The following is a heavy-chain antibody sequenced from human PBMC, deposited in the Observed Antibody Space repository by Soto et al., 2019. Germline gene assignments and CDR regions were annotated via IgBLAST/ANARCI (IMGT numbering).Heavy chain of an antibody. Sequence: SVKVSCKASGGTFSSNAISWVRQAPGQGLEWMGGIIPIFGTSNYAQKFQGRVTITADESTSTAYMELSSLRSEDTAVYYCARDKAGRRFGELLGGMDVWGQGTTVTVSS. CDR1: GGTFSSNA. J-gene: IGHJ6*02. D-gene: IGHD3-10*01. CDR3: ARDKAGRRFGELLGGMDV. V-gene: IGHV1-69*13. CDR2: IIPIFGTS.